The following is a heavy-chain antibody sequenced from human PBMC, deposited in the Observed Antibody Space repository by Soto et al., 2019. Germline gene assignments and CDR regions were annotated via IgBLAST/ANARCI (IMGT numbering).Heavy chain of an antibody. V-gene: IGHV1-8*01. CDR2: MNPNSGNT. D-gene: IGHD6-19*01. CDR3: ARGIAVAGIMGVDY. CDR1: GYTFTSYD. J-gene: IGHJ4*02. Sequence: ASVKVSCKASGYTFTSYDINWVRQATGQGLEWMGWMNPNSGNTGYAQKFQGRVTMTRNTSISTAYMELSSLRSEDTAVYYCARGIAVAGIMGVDYWGQGTLVTVSS.